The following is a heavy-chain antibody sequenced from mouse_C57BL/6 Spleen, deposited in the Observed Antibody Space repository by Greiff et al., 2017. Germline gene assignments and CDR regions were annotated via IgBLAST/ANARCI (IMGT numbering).Heavy chain of an antibody. CDR2: ILPGSGST. D-gene: IGHD1-1*01. Sequence: QVQLQQSGAELMKPGASVTLSCKAPGYTFTGYWLAWVKQRPGHGLEWIGEILPGSGSTKYNEKLKGKATFTADPSSNTAYMQLISLTTEATAIYDCARGYYGISFDYWGQGTTLTVSS. J-gene: IGHJ2*01. CDR1: GYTFTGYW. CDR3: ARGYYGISFDY. V-gene: IGHV1-9*01.